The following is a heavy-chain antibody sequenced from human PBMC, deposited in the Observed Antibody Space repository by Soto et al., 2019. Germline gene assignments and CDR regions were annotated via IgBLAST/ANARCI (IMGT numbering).Heavy chain of an antibody. V-gene: IGHV3-74*01. CDR2: VDYDGRST. CDR3: TRGGYPSGLDS. CDR1: GFTFRKYY. J-gene: IGHJ5*01. D-gene: IGHD2-2*01. Sequence: EVQVVESGGGLVQPGGSLRLSCAVSGFTFRKYYMHWVRQAPGKGLVWVSRVDYDGRSTVYADSAKGRFTISRENAKNTVDLQMNSLGVEDTAVYYCTRGGYPSGLDSWGQGILVTVSS.